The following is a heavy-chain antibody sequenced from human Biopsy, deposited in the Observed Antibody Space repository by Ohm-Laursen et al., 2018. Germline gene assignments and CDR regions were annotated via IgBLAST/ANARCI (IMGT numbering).Heavy chain of an antibody. CDR1: GGSISSDY. V-gene: IGHV4-59*07. CDR3: ARATNSTGWPYYYFYGMDV. D-gene: IGHD2/OR15-2a*01. Sequence: SDTLSLTCPVSGGSISSDYWSRIRQTTGKGLEWIGYIYYSGSTNYNPSLKSRVTISVDTSKNQFFLRLNSVTDSDTAVYYCARATNSTGWPYYYFYGMDVWGQGTTVTVSS. CDR2: IYYSGST. J-gene: IGHJ6*02.